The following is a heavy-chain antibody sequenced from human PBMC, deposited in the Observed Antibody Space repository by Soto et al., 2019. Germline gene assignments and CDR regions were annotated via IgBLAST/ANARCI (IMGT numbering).Heavy chain of an antibody. Sequence: SETLSLTCTVSGGSISSYYWSWIRQPLGKGLEWIGYIYYSGSTNYNPSLKSRVTISVDTSKNQVSLKLSSVTAADTAVYYCARSMNYYDSTGIDYWGQGTQVTVSS. J-gene: IGHJ4*02. CDR2: IYYSGST. V-gene: IGHV4-59*01. CDR3: ARSMNYYDSTGIDY. CDR1: GGSISSYY. D-gene: IGHD3-22*01.